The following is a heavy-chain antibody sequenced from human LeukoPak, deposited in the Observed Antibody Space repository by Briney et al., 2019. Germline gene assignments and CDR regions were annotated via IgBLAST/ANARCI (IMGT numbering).Heavy chain of an antibody. Sequence: GGSLRLSCAASGFTFSQYWMSWVRQAPGKGLEWVSVIYSGGGTYYADSVKGRFTISKDNSKNTLYLQMNSLRAEDTAVYYCARDRYYYGVDVWGQGTTVTVSS. V-gene: IGHV3-53*01. CDR2: IYSGGGT. J-gene: IGHJ6*02. CDR1: GFTFSQYW. CDR3: ARDRYYYGVDV.